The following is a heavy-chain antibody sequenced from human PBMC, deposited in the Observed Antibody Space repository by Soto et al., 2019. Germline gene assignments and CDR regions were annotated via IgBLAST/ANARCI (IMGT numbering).Heavy chain of an antibody. CDR3: ARGRLLGYCSTTTCASFDY. CDR1: RFTFSNYA. D-gene: IGHD2-2*01. CDR2: ISGPGGST. J-gene: IGHJ4*02. V-gene: IGHV3-23*01. Sequence: GGSLRLSCAASRFTFSNYAMSWVRQAPGKGLEWVSGISGPGGSTYYADSVKGRFTISRDNSKNTLYLQVSSLRDEDTAVYYCARGRLLGYCSTTTCASFDYWGQGTLVTVSS.